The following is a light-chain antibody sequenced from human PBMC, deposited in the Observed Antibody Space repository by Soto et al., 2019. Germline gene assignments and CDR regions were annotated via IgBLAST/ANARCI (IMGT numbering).Light chain of an antibody. J-gene: IGLJ2*01. V-gene: IGLV7-46*01. Sequence: QAVLTQEPSLTVSPGGTVTLTCGSSTGAVTSGHYPYWFQQKPGQATRTLIYDTSNKHSWTPARFSGSLLGGKAALTLSGAQPEDEAEYYCLLSYSGARSVVFGGGTKLPVL. CDR3: LLSYSGARSVV. CDR2: DTS. CDR1: TGAVTSGHY.